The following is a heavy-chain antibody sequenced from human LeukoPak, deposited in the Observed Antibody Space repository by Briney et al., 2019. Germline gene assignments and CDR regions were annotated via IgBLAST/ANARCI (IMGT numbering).Heavy chain of an antibody. V-gene: IGHV1-69*04. Sequence: SSVKVSCKASGGTFSSYAISWVRQAPGQGLEWMGRIIPILGIANYAQKFQGRVTITADKSTSTAYMELSSLRSEDTAVYYCARDLEGYCSSTSCYQPYFQHWGQGTLVTVSS. D-gene: IGHD2-2*01. CDR1: GGTFSSYA. CDR2: IIPILGIA. J-gene: IGHJ1*01. CDR3: ARDLEGYCSSTSCYQPYFQH.